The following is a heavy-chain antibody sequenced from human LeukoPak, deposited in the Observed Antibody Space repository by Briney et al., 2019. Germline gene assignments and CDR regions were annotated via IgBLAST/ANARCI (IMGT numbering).Heavy chain of an antibody. V-gene: IGHV3-23*01. J-gene: IGHJ4*02. Sequence: GGSLRLSCAASGVTFRSYAMGWVRQAPGKGLEWVSVISGSGGSTYYADSVKGRFTISRDNSKNTLFLQMNSLRAEDTAIYYSAKANGVITAPVDSWGQGTLVSVSS. CDR1: GVTFRSYA. D-gene: IGHD3-22*01. CDR2: ISGSGGST. CDR3: AKANGVITAPVDS.